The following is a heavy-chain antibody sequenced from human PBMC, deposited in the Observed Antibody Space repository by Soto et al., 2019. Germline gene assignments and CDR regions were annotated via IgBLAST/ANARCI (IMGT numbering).Heavy chain of an antibody. CDR2: IHYSGTT. CDR3: AAGEAGSRSLAPYYLDF. Sequence: NPSETLSLTCTVSGGSMRNYFWTWIRQPPGKGLEWIGYIHYSGTTSFFPSYNPSLRSRVTISEDTSKNQFSLKLLSVTTADTAVYFCAAGEAGSRSLAPYYLDFWGQGTLVTVSS. D-gene: IGHD6-13*01. V-gene: IGHV4-59*01. CDR1: GGSMRNYF. J-gene: IGHJ4*02.